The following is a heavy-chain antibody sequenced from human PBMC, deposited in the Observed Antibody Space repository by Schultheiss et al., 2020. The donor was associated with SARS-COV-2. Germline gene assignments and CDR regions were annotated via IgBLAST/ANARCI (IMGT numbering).Heavy chain of an antibody. V-gene: IGHV3-15*01. Sequence: GGSLRLSCAASGFTFSNAWMRWVRQAPGKGLEWLGRIKSKTDGGTTDYAAPVKGRFTISRDDSKNTLYLQMNSLKTEDTAVYYCTTDPITMIVVVMNYWGQGTLVTVSS. D-gene: IGHD3-22*01. CDR3: TTDPITMIVVVMNY. CDR1: GFTFSNAW. CDR2: IKSKTDGGTT. J-gene: IGHJ4*02.